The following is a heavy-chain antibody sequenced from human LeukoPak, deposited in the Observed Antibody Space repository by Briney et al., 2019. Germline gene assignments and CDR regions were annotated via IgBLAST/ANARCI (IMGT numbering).Heavy chain of an antibody. D-gene: IGHD6-19*01. J-gene: IGHJ4*02. V-gene: IGHV3-30*18. Sequence: GGSLRLSCAASGFTFSSYGMHWVRQAPGKGPEWVAVISYDGSNKYYADSVKGRFTISRDNSKNTLYLQMNSLRAEDTAVYYCAKSQVAAVYYFDYWGQGTLVTVSS. CDR1: GFTFSSYG. CDR3: AKSQVAAVYYFDY. CDR2: ISYDGSNK.